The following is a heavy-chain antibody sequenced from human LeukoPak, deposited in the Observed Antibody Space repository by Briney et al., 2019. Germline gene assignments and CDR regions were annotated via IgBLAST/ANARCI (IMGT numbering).Heavy chain of an antibody. J-gene: IGHJ4*02. Sequence: GGSLRLSCAASGLTPSNYWMSWVRQAPGKGLEWVANIKQDGSEKDYLDSLNGRFTIYRDTLKNSLYLQMNTLRAGDTGVYYCARWSWNSGVPGFDYWGPGTLVSVSS. CDR1: GLTPSNYW. CDR2: IKQDGSEK. V-gene: IGHV3-7*03. CDR3: ARWSWNSGVPGFDY. D-gene: IGHD1/OR15-1a*01.